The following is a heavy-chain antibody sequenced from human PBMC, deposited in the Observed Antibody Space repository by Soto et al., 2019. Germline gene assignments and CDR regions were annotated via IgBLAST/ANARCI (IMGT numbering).Heavy chain of an antibody. J-gene: IGHJ4*02. CDR3: ARGRGLWSLVRRYFFDY. V-gene: IGHV4-34*01. Sequence: PSENLSLTCVVDGGSFSDYFWTWIRLPPGKGLEWIGEINHSGIINYNPSLKSRVTISVDTSKNQFSLKLSSVTAADTAVYYCARGRGLWSLVRRYFFDYWRQGTLDIVSS. D-gene: IGHD3-3*01. CDR1: GGSFSDYF. CDR2: INHSGII.